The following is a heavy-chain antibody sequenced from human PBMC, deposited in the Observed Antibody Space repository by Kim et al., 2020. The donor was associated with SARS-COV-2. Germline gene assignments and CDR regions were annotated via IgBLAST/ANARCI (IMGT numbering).Heavy chain of an antibody. CDR3: ARDSGWLQPIDS. Sequence: NHNPSPKSRVTISLDTSKNQFSLKLSSVTAADTAMYYCARDSGWLQPIDSWGQGTLVTVSS. J-gene: IGHJ4*02. V-gene: IGHV4-59*01. D-gene: IGHD6-19*01.